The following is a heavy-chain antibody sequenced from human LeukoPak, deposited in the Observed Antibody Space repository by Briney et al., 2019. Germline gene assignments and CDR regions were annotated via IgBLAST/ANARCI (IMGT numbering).Heavy chain of an antibody. CDR1: GFTFSSYA. V-gene: IGHV3-30*04. J-gene: IGHJ4*02. D-gene: IGHD3-22*01. CDR3: ARDRSSRDSSGYFDY. Sequence: GGSLRLSCAASGFTFSSYAMHWVRQAPGKGLEWVAVISYDGSNKYYADSVKGRFTISRDNSKNTLYLQMNSLRAEDTAVYYCARDRSSRDSSGYFDYWGQGTLVTVSS. CDR2: ISYDGSNK.